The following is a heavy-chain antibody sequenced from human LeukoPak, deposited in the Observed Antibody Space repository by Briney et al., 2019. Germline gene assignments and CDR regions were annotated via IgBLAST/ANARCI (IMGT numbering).Heavy chain of an antibody. Sequence: SETLSLTCTVSGGSISSYYWSWIRQPPGKGLEWLGYIFYSGSTNYNPSLKSRVTISVDTSKNQFSLKLSSVTAADTAVYYCARVYYSNSYDYWYFDLWGRGTLVTVSS. V-gene: IGHV4-59*01. D-gene: IGHD6-13*01. CDR1: GGSISSYY. J-gene: IGHJ2*01. CDR2: IFYSGST. CDR3: ARVYYSNSYDYWYFDL.